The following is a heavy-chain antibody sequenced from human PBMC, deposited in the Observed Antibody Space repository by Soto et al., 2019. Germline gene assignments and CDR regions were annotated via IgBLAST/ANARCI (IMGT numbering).Heavy chain of an antibody. D-gene: IGHD2-15*01. Sequence: ASVKVSCKASGGTFSSYAISWVRQAPGQGLEWMGGIIPTFGTANYAQKFQGRVTITADESTSTAYMELSSLRSEDTAVYYCAGDYCSGGSCYRGWFDPWGQGTLVTVSS. CDR3: AGDYCSGGSCYRGWFDP. V-gene: IGHV1-69*13. J-gene: IGHJ5*02. CDR1: GGTFSSYA. CDR2: IIPTFGTA.